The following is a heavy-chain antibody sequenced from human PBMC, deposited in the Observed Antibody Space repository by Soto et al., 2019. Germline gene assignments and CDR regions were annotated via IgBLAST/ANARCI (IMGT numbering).Heavy chain of an antibody. CDR3: AIPDGDYFYNHMDV. CDR2: ISGSGGAS. CDR1: GFTFSRYV. V-gene: IGHV3-23*01. D-gene: IGHD3-10*01. Sequence: EVQLLESGGGLVQPGGSLRLSCVGSGFTFSRYVMSWVRQAPGKGLGWVSVISGSGGASYYADSVKGRFTISRDNSKSTLYLEMKSLGAGDTAVYYCAIPDGDYFYNHMDVWGRGTTVTVSS. J-gene: IGHJ6*03.